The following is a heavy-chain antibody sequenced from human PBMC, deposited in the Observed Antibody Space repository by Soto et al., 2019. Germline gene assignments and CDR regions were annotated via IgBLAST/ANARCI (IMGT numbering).Heavy chain of an antibody. CDR1: GGTFSSYA. CDR3: ASSSITSMGFDI. Sequence: ASVKVSCKASGGTFSSYAISWVRQAPGQGLEWMGRIIPSGGSTSYAQKFQGRVTMTRDTSTSTVYMELSSLRSEDTAVYYCASSSITSMGFDIWGQGTMVTVSS. D-gene: IGHD3-10*01. V-gene: IGHV1-46*03. CDR2: IIPSGGST. J-gene: IGHJ3*02.